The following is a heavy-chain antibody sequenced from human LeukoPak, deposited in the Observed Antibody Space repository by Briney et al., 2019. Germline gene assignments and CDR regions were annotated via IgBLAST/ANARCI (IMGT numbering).Heavy chain of an antibody. Sequence: GASVKVSCKASGGTFTYYAISWARQAPGQGLEWMGSIIPIFGTTNYAQNFQGRVTITTDESTSTAYMELSSLRSEDTAVYYCAKAPSSLAALPDYWGQGTLVTVSS. CDR1: GGTFTYYA. D-gene: IGHD6-6*01. CDR3: AKAPSSLAALPDY. J-gene: IGHJ4*02. CDR2: IIPIFGTT. V-gene: IGHV1-69*05.